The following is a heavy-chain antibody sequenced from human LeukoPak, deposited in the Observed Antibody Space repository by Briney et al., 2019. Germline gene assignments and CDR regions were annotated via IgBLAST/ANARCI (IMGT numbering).Heavy chain of an antibody. D-gene: IGHD3-16*01. CDR2: IKHDESEK. CDR3: ARGTRIMITFGGVNPPDY. CDR1: GFSFNSDW. J-gene: IGHJ4*02. V-gene: IGHV3-7*01. Sequence: GGSLRLSCAASGFSFNSDWMDWVRQAPGKGLEWVANIKHDESEKNYLDSVKGRFTISRDNAQNSLYLQMNSLRAEDTAVYYCARGTRIMITFGGVNPPDYWGQGTLVTVSS.